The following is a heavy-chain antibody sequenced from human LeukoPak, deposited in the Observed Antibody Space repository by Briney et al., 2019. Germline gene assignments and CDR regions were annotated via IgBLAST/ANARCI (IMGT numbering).Heavy chain of an antibody. CDR3: ARVRQGSGSYFH. CDR2: ISGSGGST. CDR1: GFTFTSYG. J-gene: IGHJ4*02. V-gene: IGHV3-23*01. D-gene: IGHD1-26*01. Sequence: PGRSLRLSCEASGFTFTSYGMSWVRQAPGKGLEWVSAISGSGGSTYYADSVKGRFTISRDNAKNTLYLQMNSLRAEDTAVYYCARVRQGSGSYFHWGQGTLVTVSS.